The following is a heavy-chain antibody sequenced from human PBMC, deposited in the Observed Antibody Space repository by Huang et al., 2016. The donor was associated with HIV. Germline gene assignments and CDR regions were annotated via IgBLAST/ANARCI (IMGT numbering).Heavy chain of an antibody. J-gene: IGHJ6*03. D-gene: IGHD4-17*01. V-gene: IGHV3-49*03. CDR1: GFIFNDFA. Sequence: VESGGDAVQSGRSLRLSCRGSGFIFNDFAINWFRQSPRKGREWRGVVRSIAFGGASKSAPSVKDRFSVSRDEAKNVAFLQMENLQVDDTAVYYCSPTGDDYFYYYMDVWGNGTTVIVS. CDR3: SPTGDDYFYYYMDV. CDR2: VRSIAFGGAS.